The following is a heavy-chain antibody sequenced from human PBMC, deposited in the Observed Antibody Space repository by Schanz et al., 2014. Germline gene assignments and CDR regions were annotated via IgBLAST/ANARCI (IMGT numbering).Heavy chain of an antibody. J-gene: IGHJ4*02. D-gene: IGHD6-25*01. CDR3: AKVRYSSGWRGDYFDE. CDR1: GFAFSSYG. Sequence: EVQLLESGGGLVQPGGSLRLSCLASGFAFSSYGMHWLRQAPGKGLEWVSAISGSGGSTYYADSVKGRFTISRDNSKNALYLQMNSLRAEDAAVDYCAKVRYSSGWRGDYFDEWGQGTPITVSS. CDR2: ISGSGGST. V-gene: IGHV3-23*01.